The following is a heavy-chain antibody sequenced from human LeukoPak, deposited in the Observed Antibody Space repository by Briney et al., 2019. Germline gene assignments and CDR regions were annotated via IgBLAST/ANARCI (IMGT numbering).Heavy chain of an antibody. D-gene: IGHD3-10*01. J-gene: IGHJ4*02. CDR2: ILYDGSNK. CDR3: ARDLTYGSGSSGLDY. V-gene: IGHV3-30*02. CDR1: EFTFSKFG. Sequence: GGSLRLSCAASEFTFSKFGMHWVRQAPGQGLEWVAFILYDGSNKYYADPVKGRFTIPRDNSKNTLYLQMNSLRAEDTAVYYCARDLTYGSGSSGLDYWGQGTLVTVSS.